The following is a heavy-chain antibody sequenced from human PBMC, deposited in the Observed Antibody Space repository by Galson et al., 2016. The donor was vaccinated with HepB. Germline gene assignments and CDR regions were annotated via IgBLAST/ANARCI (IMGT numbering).Heavy chain of an antibody. CDR1: GFTFSSYA. D-gene: IGHD2-2*01. CDR3: ARGAPEVVPARSYYYYGMDV. Sequence: SLRLSCAASGFTFSSYAMHWVRQAPGKGLEWVAVISYDGSNKYYADSVKGRFTISRDNSKNTLYLQMKRLRAEDTAVYYCARGAPEVVPARSYYYYGMDVWGQGTTVTVSS. V-gene: IGHV3-30-3*01. J-gene: IGHJ6*02. CDR2: ISYDGSNK.